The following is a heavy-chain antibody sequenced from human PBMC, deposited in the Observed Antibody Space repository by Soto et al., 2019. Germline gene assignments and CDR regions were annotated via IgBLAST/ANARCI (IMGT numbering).Heavy chain of an antibody. V-gene: IGHV3-15*01. Sequence: XESLRLSCAVSGFTVSDACMTWVRQAPGKGLEWVGRIKSKTHGGTTDYASPVKGRFTISRDDSKDTLYLQMNSLKTEDTAVYYCTKGPGGDWQDYWGQGTLVTVSS. CDR3: TKGPGGDWQDY. J-gene: IGHJ4*02. CDR1: GFTVSDAC. CDR2: IKSKTHGGTT. D-gene: IGHD2-21*02.